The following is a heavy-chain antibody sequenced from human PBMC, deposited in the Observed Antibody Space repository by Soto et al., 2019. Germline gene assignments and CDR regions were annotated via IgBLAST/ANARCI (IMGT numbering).Heavy chain of an antibody. J-gene: IGHJ6*02. Sequence: QVQLVQSGAEVKKPGASVQVSCKASGYTFTSYALHWVRQARGERPEWMGWINAANGDTKYSKKFQGRVTITRDTSASTGYMELSSLRSEDTAVYFCGRSVVGATGEILYNAMDVWGHGTTVTVSS. CDR3: GRSVVGATGEILYNAMDV. V-gene: IGHV1-3*01. CDR2: INAANGDT. CDR1: GYTFTSYA. D-gene: IGHD1-26*01.